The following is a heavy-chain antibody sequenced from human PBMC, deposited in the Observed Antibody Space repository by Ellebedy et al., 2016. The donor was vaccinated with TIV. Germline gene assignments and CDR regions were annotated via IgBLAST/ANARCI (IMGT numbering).Heavy chain of an antibody. J-gene: IGHJ2*01. CDR1: GCTFSSYA. CDR2: IIPIFGTA. V-gene: IGHV1-69*06. Sequence: SSVKVSCXASGCTFSSYAISWVRQAPGQGLEWMGGIIPIFGTANYAQKFQGRVTITADKSTSTAYMELSSLRSEDTAVYYCAREGVGATTLNWYFDLWGRGTLVTVSS. CDR3: AREGVGATTLNWYFDL. D-gene: IGHD1-26*01.